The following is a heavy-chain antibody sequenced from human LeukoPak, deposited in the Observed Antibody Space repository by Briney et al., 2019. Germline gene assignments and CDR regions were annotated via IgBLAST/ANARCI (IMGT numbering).Heavy chain of an antibody. CDR3: ARVEKDVDTAMVTWLFDY. V-gene: IGHV4-30-4*08. CDR2: IYYSGST. Sequence: SQTLSLTCTVSGGSISSGDYYWSWIRQPPGKGLEWIGYIYYSGSTYYNPSLKSRVTISVDTSKNQFSLKLSSVTAADTAVYYCARVEKDVDTAMVTWLFDYWGQGTLVTVSS. CDR1: GGSISSGDYY. J-gene: IGHJ4*02. D-gene: IGHD5-18*01.